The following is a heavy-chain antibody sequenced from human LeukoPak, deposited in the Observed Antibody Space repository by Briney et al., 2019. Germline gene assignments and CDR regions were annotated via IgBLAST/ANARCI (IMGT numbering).Heavy chain of an antibody. CDR2: ISLNSGFI. CDR1: GFRLDDYG. Sequence: PGGSLRLSCAASGFRLDDYGMHWVRQVPGKGLEWVSGISLNSGFIGYADSVRGRFTISRDNAKNSLYLQMNSLRTEDTALYYCAKAIASEGGIDYWGQGTLVTVSS. CDR3: AKAIASEGGIDY. D-gene: IGHD3-16*01. J-gene: IGHJ4*02. V-gene: IGHV3-9*01.